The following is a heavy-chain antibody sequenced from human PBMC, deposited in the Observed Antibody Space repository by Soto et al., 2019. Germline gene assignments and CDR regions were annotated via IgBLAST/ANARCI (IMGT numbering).Heavy chain of an antibody. V-gene: IGHV4-34*01. CDR1: GGSFSYYF. CDR2: IHHSGST. Sequence: PSETLSLTCAVYGGSFSYYFWIWIRQPPGKGLEWIGEIHHSGSTHYNPSLKSRVTISVDMSKNQFSLRLSSVTAADTGVYYCARQPVSLNGKFFLYNYGMDVWGQGTTVTVSS. J-gene: IGHJ6*02. D-gene: IGHD2-8*01. CDR3: ARQPVSLNGKFFLYNYGMDV.